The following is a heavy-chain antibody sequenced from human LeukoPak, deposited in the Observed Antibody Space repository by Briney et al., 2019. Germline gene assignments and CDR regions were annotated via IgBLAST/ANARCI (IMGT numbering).Heavy chain of an antibody. CDR1: GGSISSSSYY. CDR3: ARVYCGGDCYPSNRARAFDY. V-gene: IGHV4-39*07. D-gene: IGHD2-21*02. J-gene: IGHJ4*02. Sequence: SETLSLTCTVSGGSISSSSYYWSWIRQPPGKGLEWIGEINHSGSTNYNSSLKSRVTISVDTSKNQFSLKLNSVTAADTAVYYCARVYCGGDCYPSNRARAFDYWGQGTLVTVSS. CDR2: INHSGST.